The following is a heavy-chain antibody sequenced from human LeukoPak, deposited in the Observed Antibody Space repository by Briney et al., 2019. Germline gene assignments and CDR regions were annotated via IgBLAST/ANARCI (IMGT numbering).Heavy chain of an antibody. J-gene: IGHJ5*02. Sequence: SETLSLTCNVSGYSFSSGYYWGWIRQPPEEGLEWIGSIFHSGSTYYNPSLKSRVTISVDTSKNQFSLKLSSVAAADTAVYYCARDIGGYGSGSYYRWFDPWGQGTLATVSS. D-gene: IGHD3-10*01. CDR1: GYSFSSGYY. CDR3: ARDIGGYGSGSYYRWFDP. CDR2: IFHSGST. V-gene: IGHV4-38-2*02.